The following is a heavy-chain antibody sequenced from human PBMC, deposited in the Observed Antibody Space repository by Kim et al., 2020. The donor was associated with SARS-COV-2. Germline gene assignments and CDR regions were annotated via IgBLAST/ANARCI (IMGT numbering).Heavy chain of an antibody. J-gene: IGHJ6*02. CDR3: ARDRYGLDV. CDR1: GGSIINYY. Sequence: SETLSLTCTVSGGSIINYYWSWIRRPPGKGLEWIGYIYYSGSTNYNPSLKSRVTMSVETSKNQFSLKLSSVTAADTAVYYCARDRYGLDVWGQGTTVTVSS. V-gene: IGHV4-59*01. CDR2: IYYSGST.